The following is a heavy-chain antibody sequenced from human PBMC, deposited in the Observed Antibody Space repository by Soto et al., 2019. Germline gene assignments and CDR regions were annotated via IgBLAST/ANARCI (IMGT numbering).Heavy chain of an antibody. V-gene: IGHV1-8*01. CDR2: MNPNSGNT. J-gene: IGHJ6*02. CDR3: ARGGIVVVAMDV. Sequence: QVQLVQSGAEVKKPGASVKVSCKASGYTFTSYDINWVRQATGQGLEWMGWMNPNSGNTGDAQKFKGRVTMTRNTSISTDYMELSSLRSEDTAVYYCARGGIVVVAMDVWGQGTTVTVSS. D-gene: IGHD2-15*01. CDR1: GYTFTSYD.